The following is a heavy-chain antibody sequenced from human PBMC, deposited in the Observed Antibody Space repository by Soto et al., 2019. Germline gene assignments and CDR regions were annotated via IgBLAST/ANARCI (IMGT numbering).Heavy chain of an antibody. CDR2: ISGSGGST. CDR1: GFTFSSYA. J-gene: IGHJ4*02. V-gene: IGHV3-23*01. Sequence: GGSLRLSCAASGFTFSSYAMSWVRQAPGKGLEWVSAISGSGGSTYYADSMKGRFTISRDNSKNTLYLQMNSLRAEDTAVYYCAKVGITMIVVVITQQNYFDYWGQGTLVTVSS. D-gene: IGHD3-22*01. CDR3: AKVGITMIVVVITQQNYFDY.